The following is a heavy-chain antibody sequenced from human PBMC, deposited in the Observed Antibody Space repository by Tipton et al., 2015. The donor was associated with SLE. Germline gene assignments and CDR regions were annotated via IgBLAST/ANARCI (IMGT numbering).Heavy chain of an antibody. Sequence: TLSLTCTVSGDSISGYYWSWIRQPPGKGLEWIAYIYYRGYTNYNPSLQSRVSISVDTSKNQFSLRLTSVTAADTAIYYCARLSYYDSTGYFDYWGQGSRVTVSS. CDR3: ARLSYYDSTGYFDY. V-gene: IGHV4-59*08. CDR2: IYYRGYT. CDR1: GDSISGYY. D-gene: IGHD3-22*01. J-gene: IGHJ4*02.